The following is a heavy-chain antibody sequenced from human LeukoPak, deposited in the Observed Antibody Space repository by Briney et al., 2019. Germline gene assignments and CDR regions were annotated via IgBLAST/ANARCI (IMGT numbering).Heavy chain of an antibody. Sequence: SETLSLTCTVSGASISSYYWNWIRQPAGKGLEWIGYIYYSGSTTYKPSLKSRVTISVDTSKNQLSLKLSSVTAADTAVYYCARLSIVGATNFDYWGQGTLVTVSS. J-gene: IGHJ4*02. V-gene: IGHV4-59*08. CDR2: IYYSGST. D-gene: IGHD1-26*01. CDR3: ARLSIVGATNFDY. CDR1: GASISSYY.